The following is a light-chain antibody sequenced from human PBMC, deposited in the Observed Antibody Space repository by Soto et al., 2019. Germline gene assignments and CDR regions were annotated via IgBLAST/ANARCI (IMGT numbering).Light chain of an antibody. CDR2: END. CDR3: GTWDSSLTTFV. J-gene: IGLJ1*01. V-gene: IGLV1-51*02. CDR1: SSNIGEYY. Sequence: QSALTQPPSVSAAPGQKVTMSCSGSSSNIGEYYVSWHQQLPGTAPKLLIYENDKRPSGIPDRFSGSKSGTSATLDITGLQTGDEADYYCGTWDSSLTTFVFGPGTKVTVL.